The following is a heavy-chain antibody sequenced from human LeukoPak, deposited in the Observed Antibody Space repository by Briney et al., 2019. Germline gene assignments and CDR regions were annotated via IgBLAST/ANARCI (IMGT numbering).Heavy chain of an antibody. CDR1: GYTFTSYY. D-gene: IGHD5-18*01. CDR3: ARFQDTAMVSTPPEDY. Sequence: ASVKVSCKASGYTFTSYYMHWVRQAPGQGLEWMGIINPSGGSTSYAQKFQGRVTMTRDMSTSTVYMELSSLRSEDTAVYYCARFQDTAMVSTPPEDYWGQGTLVTVSS. V-gene: IGHV1-46*01. CDR2: INPSGGST. J-gene: IGHJ4*02.